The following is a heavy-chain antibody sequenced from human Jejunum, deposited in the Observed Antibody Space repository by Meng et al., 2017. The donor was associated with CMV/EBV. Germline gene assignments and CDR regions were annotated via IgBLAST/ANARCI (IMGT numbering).Heavy chain of an antibody. D-gene: IGHD3-3*01. J-gene: IGHJ3*02. Sequence: TCPVSGGSVSIGSCYWSWIRQPPGKGLEWIGYIYYNESTDYNPSLKSRVTISRDTSKNQFSLKLSSVTAADKEVYYCARRFFAFNIWGQGTMVTVSS. CDR2: IYYNEST. V-gene: IGHV4-61*01. CDR1: GGSVSIGSCY. CDR3: ARRFFAFNI.